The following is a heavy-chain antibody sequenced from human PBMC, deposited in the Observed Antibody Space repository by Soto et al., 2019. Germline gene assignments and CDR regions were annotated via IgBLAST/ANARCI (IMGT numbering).Heavy chain of an antibody. Sequence: QVQLVQSGAEVKKPGASVKVSCKASGYTFTSYGISWVRQAPGQGLEWMGWISAYNGNTNYAQKLQGRVTMTTDTSTSTAEMELRSLRSDDTAVYYCAREDNYYDSSGCSIDYWGQGTLVTVSS. D-gene: IGHD3-22*01. J-gene: IGHJ4*02. CDR3: AREDNYYDSSGCSIDY. CDR2: ISAYNGNT. CDR1: GYTFTSYG. V-gene: IGHV1-18*04.